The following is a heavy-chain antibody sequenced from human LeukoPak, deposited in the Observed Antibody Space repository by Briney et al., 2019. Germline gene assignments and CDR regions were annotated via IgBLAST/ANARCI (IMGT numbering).Heavy chain of an antibody. J-gene: IGHJ4*02. D-gene: IGHD1-26*01. CDR3: ARDHLVDIVGSIDY. Sequence: GGSLRLSCAASGFTFSSYWMSWVRQAPGKGLEWVANIKQDGSEKYYVDSVKGRFTISRDYAKNSLYLQMNSLRAEDTAVYYCARDHLVDIVGSIDYWGQGTLVTVSS. V-gene: IGHV3-7*01. CDR1: GFTFSSYW. CDR2: IKQDGSEK.